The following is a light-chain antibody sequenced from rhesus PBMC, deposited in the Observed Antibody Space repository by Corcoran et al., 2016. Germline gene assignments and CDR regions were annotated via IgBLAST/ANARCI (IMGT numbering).Light chain of an antibody. CDR3: LQYNSDPYT. J-gene: IGKJ3*01. V-gene: IGKV1S17*01. CDR1: QGISKY. Sequence: DIQMTQSPSSLSASVGDTVTITCQASQGISKYLAWYQQKPGKAPKLLIYDASTVQSGVPSRFSGSGSVTEFTLTISSLQPDDFATYYCLQYNSDPYTFGPGTKLDI. CDR2: DAS.